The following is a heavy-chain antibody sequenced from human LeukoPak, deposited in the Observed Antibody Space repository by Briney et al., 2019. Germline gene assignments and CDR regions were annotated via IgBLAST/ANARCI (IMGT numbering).Heavy chain of an antibody. Sequence: SETLSLTCTVSGGSISSYYWSWIRQPPGKGLEWIGYIYYSGSTNYNPSLKSRVTISVDTSKNQFSLKLSSATAADTAVYYCARAFGYSYGMDVWGQGTTVTVSS. J-gene: IGHJ6*02. CDR3: ARAFGYSYGMDV. CDR1: GGSISSYY. CDR2: IYYSGST. V-gene: IGHV4-59*01. D-gene: IGHD3-10*01.